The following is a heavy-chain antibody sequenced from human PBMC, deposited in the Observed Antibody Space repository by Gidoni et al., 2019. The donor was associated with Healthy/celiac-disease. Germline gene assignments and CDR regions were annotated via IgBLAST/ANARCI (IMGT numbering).Heavy chain of an antibody. J-gene: IGHJ4*02. D-gene: IGHD4-17*01. Sequence: EVQLVESGGGLVKPGGSLRLSCSASGFTFSSYSMNWVRQAPGKGLECVSSISSSSSYIYYADSVKGRFTISRDNDKNSLYLQMNSLRAEDTAVYYCARDLEAVTTLGFDYWGQGTLVTVSS. V-gene: IGHV3-21*01. CDR2: ISSSSSYI. CDR3: ARDLEAVTTLGFDY. CDR1: GFTFSSYS.